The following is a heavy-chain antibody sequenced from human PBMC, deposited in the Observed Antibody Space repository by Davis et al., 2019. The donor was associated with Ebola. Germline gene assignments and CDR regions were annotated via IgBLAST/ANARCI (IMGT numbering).Heavy chain of an antibody. CDR3: IGGGSSSSGDY. Sequence: GESLKISCAASGFTFSSYGMHWVRQAPGKGLEWVAAIWYDGSNKYYADSVKGRFTISRDNAKNSLYLQMNSLRAEDTAVYYCIGGGSSSSGDYWGQGTLVTVSS. J-gene: IGHJ4*02. V-gene: IGHV3-33*03. D-gene: IGHD6-6*01. CDR1: GFTFSSYG. CDR2: IWYDGSNK.